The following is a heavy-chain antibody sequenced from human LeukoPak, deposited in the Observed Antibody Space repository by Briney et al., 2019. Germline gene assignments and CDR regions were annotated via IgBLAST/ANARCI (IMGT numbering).Heavy chain of an antibody. V-gene: IGHV3-23*01. J-gene: IGHJ4*02. D-gene: IGHD2-15*01. Sequence: AGGSLRLSCATSGFTFSSYAMSWVRQAPGKGLEWVSAIKDNGGSTVYADSVKGRFTISRDNSKNTLYLQMDSLRAEDTAVYYCARDLAATQDYWGQGTLVTVSS. CDR2: IKDNGGST. CDR1: GFTFSSYA. CDR3: ARDLAATQDY.